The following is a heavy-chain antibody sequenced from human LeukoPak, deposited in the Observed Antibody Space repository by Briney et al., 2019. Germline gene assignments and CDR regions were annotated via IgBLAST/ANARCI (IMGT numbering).Heavy chain of an antibody. CDR1: GDSVTSTY. CDR2: GHHSESS. D-gene: IGHD2-8*02. Sequence: SETLSLTCSVSGDSVTSTYWSWIRQPPGKGLEWIAYGHHSESSNYNPSFRSRVIIPVDTSRNQFSLRLSSVTAADTAIYYCARESAGSLHDSTAAFHYWGQGILVIVSS. CDR3: ARESAGSLHDSTAAFHY. V-gene: IGHV4-59*02. J-gene: IGHJ4*02.